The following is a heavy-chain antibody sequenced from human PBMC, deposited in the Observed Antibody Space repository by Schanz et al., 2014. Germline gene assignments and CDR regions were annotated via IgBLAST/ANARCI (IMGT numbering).Heavy chain of an antibody. J-gene: IGHJ5*02. V-gene: IGHV1-2*06. Sequence: QLVQSGSEFRKPGASVKVSCKASGYTFTSYGISWVRQAPGQGLEWMGRINPNTGGTNFAQKFQGRVTMTRDTSITTAYMDLSGLTSDDTAVYYCAREKGHGYSGLSWGQGTLLAVSS. D-gene: IGHD5-12*01. CDR3: AREKGHGYSGLS. CDR2: INPNTGGT. CDR1: GYTFTSYG.